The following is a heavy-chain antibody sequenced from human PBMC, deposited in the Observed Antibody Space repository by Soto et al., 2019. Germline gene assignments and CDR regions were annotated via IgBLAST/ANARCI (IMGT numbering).Heavy chain of an antibody. Sequence: GGSLRLSCAASGFTFSSYGMHWVRQSPGKGLEWVAVIWYDGSNKYYADSVKGRFTISRDNSKNTLYLQMNSLRAEDTAVYYCARSADYGDYHFDCWGQGTLVSVSS. CDR1: GFTFSSYG. CDR2: IWYDGSNK. D-gene: IGHD4-17*01. V-gene: IGHV3-33*01. CDR3: ARSADYGDYHFDC. J-gene: IGHJ4*02.